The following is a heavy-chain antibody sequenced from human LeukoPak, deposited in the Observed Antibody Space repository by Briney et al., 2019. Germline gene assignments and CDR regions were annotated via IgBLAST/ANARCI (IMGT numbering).Heavy chain of an antibody. CDR1: GFTFSSYA. Sequence: PGGSLRLSCAASGFTFSSYAMSWVRQAPGKGLEWVSAISGSGGSTYYADSVKGRSAISRDNSKNTLYLQMNSLRAEDTAVYYCAKDGGGYCSGGSCYDYWGQGTLVTVSS. J-gene: IGHJ4*02. CDR2: ISGSGGST. D-gene: IGHD2-15*01. V-gene: IGHV3-23*01. CDR3: AKDGGGYCSGGSCYDY.